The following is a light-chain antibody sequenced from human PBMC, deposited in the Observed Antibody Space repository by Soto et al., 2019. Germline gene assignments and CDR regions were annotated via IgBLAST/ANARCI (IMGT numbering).Light chain of an antibody. CDR2: FGS. Sequence: DIQMTQSPSSVAASVGDRVILTCRASQDIGNLLAWYQQKPGKAPKLLIYFGSNLQTGVPSRFSGSGSGTDFTLTISSPQPEDLATYYCQQADSFPLTFGRGTRVEIK. J-gene: IGKJ4*01. CDR1: QDIGNL. V-gene: IGKV1-12*01. CDR3: QQADSFPLT.